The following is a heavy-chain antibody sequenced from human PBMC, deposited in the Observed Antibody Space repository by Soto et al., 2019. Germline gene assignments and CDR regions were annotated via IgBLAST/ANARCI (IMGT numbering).Heavy chain of an antibody. CDR1: VVSFSGYY. V-gene: IGHV4-34*01. Sequence: SETLSLTCAFYVVSFSGYYWSWIRHPPGKGLEWIGEINHSGSTNYNPSLKSRVTISVDTSKNQFSLKLSSVTAADTAVYYCAGMVRGVIVYYYGMDVWGQGTTVTVSX. D-gene: IGHD3-10*01. J-gene: IGHJ6*02. CDR2: INHSGST. CDR3: AGMVRGVIVYYYGMDV.